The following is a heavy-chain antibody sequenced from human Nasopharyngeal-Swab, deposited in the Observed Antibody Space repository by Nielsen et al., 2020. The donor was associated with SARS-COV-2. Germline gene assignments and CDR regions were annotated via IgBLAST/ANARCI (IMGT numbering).Heavy chain of an antibody. J-gene: IGHJ3*02. V-gene: IGHV4-59*01. Sequence: WIRQPPGNGLEWIGYIYYSGSTSYNPSLKSRVTMSVDTSKNQFSLKVRSVTAADTAVYYCARGSDYRAFDIWGQGTMVTVSS. D-gene: IGHD1-26*01. CDR2: IYYSGST. CDR3: ARGSDYRAFDI.